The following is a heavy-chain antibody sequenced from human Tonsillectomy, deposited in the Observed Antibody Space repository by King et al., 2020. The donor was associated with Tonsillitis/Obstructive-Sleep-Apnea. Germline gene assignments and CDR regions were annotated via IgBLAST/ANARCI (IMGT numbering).Heavy chain of an antibody. CDR2: IWYDGSNI. J-gene: IGHJ4*02. V-gene: IGHV3-33*01. CDR1: GFTFSNYG. Sequence: VQLVESGGGVVQPGRSLRLSCAASGFTFSNYGMHWVRQAPGKGLEGGAVIWYDGSNIYYAESVKGRFTISRDNSKNTLYLQMNSLRADDTAVFYCARGNYEGSGYPDYWGQGTLVTVSS. CDR3: ARGNYEGSGYPDY. D-gene: IGHD3-22*01.